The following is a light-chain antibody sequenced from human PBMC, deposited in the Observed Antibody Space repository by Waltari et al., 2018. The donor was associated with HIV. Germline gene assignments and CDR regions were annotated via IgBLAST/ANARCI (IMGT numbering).Light chain of an antibody. CDR3: QSYDSSLSGGDVV. V-gene: IGLV1-40*01. CDR1: SSNIGAGYD. Sequence: SCTGSSSNIGAGYDVHWYQHLPGTAPKLLIYGNSNRPSGVPDRFSGSKSGTSASLAITGLQAEDEADYYCQSYDSSLSGGDVVFGGGTKLTVL. J-gene: IGLJ2*01. CDR2: GNS.